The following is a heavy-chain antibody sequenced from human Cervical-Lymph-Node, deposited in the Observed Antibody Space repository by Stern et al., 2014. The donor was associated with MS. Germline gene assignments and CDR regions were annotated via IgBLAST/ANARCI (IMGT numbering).Heavy chain of an antibody. J-gene: IGHJ2*01. CDR2: ITSDGSST. CDR1: GFTFSSYW. D-gene: IGHD3-22*01. Sequence: MQLVQSGGGLVQPGGSLRLSCAASGFTFSSYWMHWVRQAPGKGLEWVSRITSDGSSTSYADSVKGRFTISRDNAKNTLYLQMNSLRAEDTAVYYCARTSLPHYYDSSGSAWYFDLWGRGTLVTVSS. CDR3: ARTSLPHYYDSSGSAWYFDL. V-gene: IGHV3-74*02.